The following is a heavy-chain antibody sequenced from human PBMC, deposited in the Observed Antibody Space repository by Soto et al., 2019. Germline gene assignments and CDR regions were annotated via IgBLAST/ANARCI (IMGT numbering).Heavy chain of an antibody. CDR2: VYYIGST. D-gene: IGHD1-26*01. J-gene: IGHJ6*02. Sequence: QVQLQESGPGLVKPSETLALTCSVSGGSVNDYYWSWVRQPPGKGLEWICFVYYIGSTNYNPSLNSRVTISVDTSKNQFSLKLRSVNAADTAVYYCARGANYYYYHGIDVWGQGTTVTVSS. CDR3: ARGANYYYYHGIDV. CDR1: GGSVNDYY. V-gene: IGHV4-59*02.